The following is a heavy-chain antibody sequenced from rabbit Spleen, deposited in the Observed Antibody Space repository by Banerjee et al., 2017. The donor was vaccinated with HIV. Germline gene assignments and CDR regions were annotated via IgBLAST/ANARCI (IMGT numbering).Heavy chain of an antibody. Sequence: QEQLVESGGGLVQPGGSLKLSCKASGIDLMSIAMSWVRQAPGKGLEWIGDIYPVFGITNYANWVKGRFTISSDNAQNTVDLQMTSLTAADTATYFCARTGYGVDYGSDLWGPGTLVTVS. V-gene: IGHV1S47*01. CDR3: ARTGYGVDYGSDL. CDR2: IYPVFGIT. D-gene: IGHD6-1*01. J-gene: IGHJ4*01. CDR1: GIDLMSIA.